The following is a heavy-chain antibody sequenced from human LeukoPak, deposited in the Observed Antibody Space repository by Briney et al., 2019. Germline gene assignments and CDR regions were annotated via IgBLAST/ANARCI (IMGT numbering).Heavy chain of an antibody. V-gene: IGHV3-30*04. CDR2: ISYDGSIK. CDR3: AELGITMIGGV. CDR1: GFTFSSYA. Sequence: GRSLRLSCAASGFTFSSYAMHWVRQAPGKGLEWVAAISYDGSIKNYADSVKGRFTISRDNAKNSLYLQMNSLRAEDTAVYYCAELGITMIGGVWGKGTTVTISS. J-gene: IGHJ6*04. D-gene: IGHD3-10*02.